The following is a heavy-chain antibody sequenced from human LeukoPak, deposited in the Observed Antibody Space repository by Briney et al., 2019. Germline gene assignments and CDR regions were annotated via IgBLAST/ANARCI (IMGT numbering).Heavy chain of an antibody. CDR2: VYYSGST. CDR3: AREERNHDTFDI. V-gene: IGHV4-39*02. J-gene: IGHJ3*02. Sequence: SETLSLVCTVSGGSMISSHYYWAWIRQPPGKGLEWIANVYYSGSTFYNPSLKNRVALSVDTSQNQFSLHLSSVTAAGTAVYYCAREERNHDTFDIWGQGAVVTVSS. CDR1: GGSMISSHYY. D-gene: IGHD1-14*01.